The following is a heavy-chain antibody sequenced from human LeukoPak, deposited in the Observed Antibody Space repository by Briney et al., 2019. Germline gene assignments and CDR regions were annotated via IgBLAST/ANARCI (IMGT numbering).Heavy chain of an antibody. CDR3: ARTLDTGLVTVDY. Sequence: SETLSLTCTVSGGSISISGYYWGWIRQPPGKGLEWIGSIYYSGSAYYNPSLRSRVTISVDTSKNQFSLKLSSVTAADTAVYYCARTLDTGLVTVDYWGQGTLVTVSS. CDR1: GGSISISGYY. J-gene: IGHJ4*02. CDR2: IYYSGSA. V-gene: IGHV4-39*01. D-gene: IGHD5-18*01.